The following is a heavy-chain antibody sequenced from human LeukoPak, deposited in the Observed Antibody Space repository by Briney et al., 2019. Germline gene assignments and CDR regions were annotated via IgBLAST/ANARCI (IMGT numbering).Heavy chain of an antibody. CDR2: IYYSGST. J-gene: IGHJ4*02. V-gene: IGHV4-59*01. D-gene: IGHD6-13*01. Sequence: SETLSLTCTVSGGSISTYYWSWIRQPPGRGLEWIGYIYYSGSTNYNPSLKSRVTISVDTSKNQFSLKLSSVTAADTAVYYCARASLAGTTIYYFDYWGQGTLVTVSS. CDR1: GGSISTYY. CDR3: ARASLAGTTIYYFDY.